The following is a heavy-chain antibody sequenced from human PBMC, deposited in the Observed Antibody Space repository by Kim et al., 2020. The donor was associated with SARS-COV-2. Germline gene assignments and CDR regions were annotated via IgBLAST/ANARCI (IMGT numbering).Heavy chain of an antibody. CDR3: AKIPLTHYYDSSGRLVDY. CDR2: ISGSGGST. D-gene: IGHD3-22*01. J-gene: IGHJ4*02. CDR1: GFTFSSYA. Sequence: GGSLRLSCAASGFTFSSYAMSWVRQAPGKGLEWVSAISGSGGSTYYADSVKGRFTISRDNSKNTLYLQMNSLRAEDTAVYYCAKIPLTHYYDSSGRLVDYWGQGTLVTVSS. V-gene: IGHV3-23*01.